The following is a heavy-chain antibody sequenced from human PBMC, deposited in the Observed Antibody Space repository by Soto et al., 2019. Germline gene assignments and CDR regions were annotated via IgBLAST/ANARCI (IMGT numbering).Heavy chain of an antibody. Sequence: GGSLRLSCAASGSIFRGYGMHWVRQAPGKGLEWVEVIRYDGSNINYADSVMGRFTISRDNSNNTLYLQMNSLRAEDTVVYYCARDLPDWNDVWFFDYWGQGTLVTVSS. CDR1: GSIFRGYG. V-gene: IGHV3-33*01. D-gene: IGHD1-1*01. CDR2: IRYDGSNI. CDR3: ARDLPDWNDVWFFDY. J-gene: IGHJ4*02.